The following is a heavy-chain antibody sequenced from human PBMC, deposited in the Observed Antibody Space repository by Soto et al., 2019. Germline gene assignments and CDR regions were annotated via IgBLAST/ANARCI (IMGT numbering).Heavy chain of an antibody. CDR1: GGSVNSDNYH. CDR2: IRSGGSA. V-gene: IGHV4-30-4*03. J-gene: IGHJ4*02. Sequence: SETLSLTCTVSGGSVNSDNYHWNWLRQPPGKGLEWIGQIRSGGSASYNPSLQDRVIISLDTTKNQVSLRLSSVTAADTAVYFCSILAAGTGGRGYWGQGTLVTVSS. CDR3: SILAAGTGGRGY. D-gene: IGHD2-15*01.